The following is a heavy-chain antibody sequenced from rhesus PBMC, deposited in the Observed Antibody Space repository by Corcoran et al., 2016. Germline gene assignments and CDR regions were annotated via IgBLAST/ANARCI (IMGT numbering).Heavy chain of an antibody. CDR1: GYSISSNY. Sequence: QLQLQESGPGLVKPSETLSLTCAVSGYSISSNYWSWIRQPPGKGLEWIGRISGSCGSTDYNHSLNSRVTISTDTSKNQFSLKLSSVTAADTAVYYCATGLGWELQDYWGQGVLVTVSS. J-gene: IGHJ4*01. CDR2: ISGSCGST. D-gene: IGHD1-44*02. CDR3: ATGLGWELQDY. V-gene: IGHV4-173*01.